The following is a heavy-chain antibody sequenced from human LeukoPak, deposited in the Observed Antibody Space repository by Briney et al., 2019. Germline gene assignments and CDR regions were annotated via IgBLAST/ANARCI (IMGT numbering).Heavy chain of an antibody. Sequence: SQTLSLTCTVSGGSISSGGYYWSWIRQHPGKGLEWIGYIYYSGSTNYNPSLKSRVTISVDTSKNQFSLKLSSVTAADTAVYYCARAVYDSSGYYYGRILDYWGQGTLVTVSS. CDR1: GGSISSGGYY. V-gene: IGHV4-61*08. D-gene: IGHD3-22*01. CDR3: ARAVYDSSGYYYGRILDY. J-gene: IGHJ4*02. CDR2: IYYSGST.